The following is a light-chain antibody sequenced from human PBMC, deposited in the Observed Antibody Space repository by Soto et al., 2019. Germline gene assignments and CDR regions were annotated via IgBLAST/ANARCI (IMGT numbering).Light chain of an antibody. J-gene: IGKJ1*01. V-gene: IGKV1-5*01. CDR3: PQYNDYSGM. CDR2: DAS. Sequence: STPSAYLRKKVTITFPASQSISRWLAWHQQKPGKAPRLLIYDASNLQRGVPSRFSGSGSGTEFTLTITSLQPEDFDTYYCPQYNDYSGMFGQGTKGDIK. CDR1: QSISRW.